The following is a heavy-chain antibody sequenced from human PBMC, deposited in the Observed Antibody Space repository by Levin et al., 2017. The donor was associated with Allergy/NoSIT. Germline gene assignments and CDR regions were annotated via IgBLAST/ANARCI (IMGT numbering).Heavy chain of an antibody. D-gene: IGHD2-2*02. V-gene: IGHV1-2*02. Sequence: GESLKISCTAPGYTFSGQCMHWVRQAPGQGPEWMGWINPKSGGTKYAQKFQGRVTMTRDTSISTAYMELDRLTSDDTAIYYCSLGNTWYLDNWGQGTPVTVSS. CDR3: SLGNTWYLDN. CDR2: INPKSGGT. CDR1: GYTFSGQC. J-gene: IGHJ4*02.